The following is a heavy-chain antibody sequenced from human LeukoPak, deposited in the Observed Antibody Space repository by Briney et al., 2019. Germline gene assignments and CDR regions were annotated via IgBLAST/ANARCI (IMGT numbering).Heavy chain of an antibody. CDR1: GFTFSSYA. Sequence: PGGSLRLSCAASGFTFSSYAMNWVRQAPGKGLEWVSAINGNGGYTYYADSVKGRFTISRDNSKNTLYLQMNSLRAEDTAVYYCAKDLGWFGELSPYYFDYWGQGTLVTVSS. CDR2: INGNGGYT. D-gene: IGHD3-10*01. J-gene: IGHJ4*02. V-gene: IGHV3-23*01. CDR3: AKDLGWFGELSPYYFDY.